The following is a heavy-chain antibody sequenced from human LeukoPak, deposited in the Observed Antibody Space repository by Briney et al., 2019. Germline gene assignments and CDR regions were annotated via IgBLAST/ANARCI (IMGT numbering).Heavy chain of an antibody. CDR2: ISASGHYT. D-gene: IGHD3-16*01. J-gene: IGHJ6*03. CDR1: GFTFGNPA. V-gene: IGHV3-23*01. CDR3: AKDGSWGDYQFYFYIDV. Sequence: GGSLRLSCAVSGFTFGNPAMSWVRQAPGKGLEWISGISASGHYTYTADSLEGRFTISRDNSKNTLYLQMNSLRAEDTALYYCAKDGSWGDYQFYFYIDVWGNGTTVTVSS.